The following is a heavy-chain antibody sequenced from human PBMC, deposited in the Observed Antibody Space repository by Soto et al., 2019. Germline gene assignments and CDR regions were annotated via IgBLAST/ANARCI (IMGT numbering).Heavy chain of an antibody. J-gene: IGHJ4*02. CDR1: GFTFNSYA. V-gene: IGHV3-64D*06. Sequence: GGSLRLSCSASGFTFNSYAMDWVRQAPGKGLEFVSAISSYGADTYYADSVKGRFAISRDNSKNTLYLQMSSLRAEDTALYYCVKEGYMRSDWYGKFDYWGQGALVTVSS. CDR3: VKEGYMRSDWYGKFDY. CDR2: ISSYGADT. D-gene: IGHD6-19*01.